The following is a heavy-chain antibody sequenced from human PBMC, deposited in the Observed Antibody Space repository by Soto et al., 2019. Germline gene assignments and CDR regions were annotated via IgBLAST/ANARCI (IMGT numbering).Heavy chain of an antibody. CDR1: GGCFSGYY. J-gene: IGHJ4*02. D-gene: IGHD3-10*01. Sequence: PSETLSLTCAVSGGCFSGYYWRWIRQPPGKGLEWIGEINHSGSTNYNPSLKSRVTISVDTSKNQFSLKLSSVTAADTAVYYCARYGSGSYYNNALDYWGQGTLVTVSS. CDR2: INHSGST. CDR3: ARYGSGSYYNNALDY. V-gene: IGHV4-34*01.